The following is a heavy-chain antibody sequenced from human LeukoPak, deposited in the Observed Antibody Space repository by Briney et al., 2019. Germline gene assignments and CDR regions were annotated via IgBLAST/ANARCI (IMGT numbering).Heavy chain of an antibody. D-gene: IGHD2-2*01. V-gene: IGHV4-39*07. CDR3: ARLNLPAIKGAFDY. Sequence: SETLSLTCTVSGGSVGSGTYYWSWIRQSPGKGLEWIGNVYYSGSAYYNPSLKSRVTMSVDTSTNQFSLRLSSVTAADTAVYYCARLNLPAIKGAFDYWGQGTLVTVSS. J-gene: IGHJ4*02. CDR1: GGSVGSGTYY. CDR2: VYYSGSA.